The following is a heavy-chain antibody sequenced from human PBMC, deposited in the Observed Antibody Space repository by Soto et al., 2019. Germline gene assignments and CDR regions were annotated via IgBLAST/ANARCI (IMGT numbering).Heavy chain of an antibody. CDR2: IGTNSDT. Sequence: PWGSLRLSCAASGFTFSSYAMNWVRQAPGKGLEWVSAIGTNSDTYYADSVKGRFTISRDNFKTTLYLQMNSLRAEETALYYCAKKYPGTRPFDYWGQGTLVTVSS. CDR1: GFTFSSYA. D-gene: IGHD2-2*01. J-gene: IGHJ4*02. V-gene: IGHV3-23*01. CDR3: AKKYPGTRPFDY.